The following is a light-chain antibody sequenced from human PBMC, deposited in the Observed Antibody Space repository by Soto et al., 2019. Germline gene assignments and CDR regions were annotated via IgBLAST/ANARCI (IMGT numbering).Light chain of an antibody. V-gene: IGKV1-9*01. CDR2: DAS. J-gene: IGKJ4*01. CDR1: QDSTKY. Sequence: IQVTQSPSSLSASVGDRVTISCGGSQDSTKYLAWYQQKPGKAPNLLICDASTLHSGVPSRFSGSGSGTDFTLTVSGLQPEAFATYYCQQLSSYPSTFGGGTKVDIK. CDR3: QQLSSYPST.